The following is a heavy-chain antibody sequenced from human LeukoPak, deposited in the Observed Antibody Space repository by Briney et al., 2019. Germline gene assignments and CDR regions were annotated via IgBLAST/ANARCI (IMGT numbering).Heavy chain of an antibody. D-gene: IGHD1-1*01. CDR1: GGSFSGYY. Sequence: SETLSLXCAVYGGSFSGYYWSWSRQPPGKGLEWIGEINHSGSTNYNPSLKSRVTISVDTSKNQFSLKLSSVTAADTAVYYCPRARKPLKTGTTSWGQGTLVTVSS. CDR3: PRARKPLKTGTTS. J-gene: IGHJ4*02. V-gene: IGHV4-34*01. CDR2: INHSGST.